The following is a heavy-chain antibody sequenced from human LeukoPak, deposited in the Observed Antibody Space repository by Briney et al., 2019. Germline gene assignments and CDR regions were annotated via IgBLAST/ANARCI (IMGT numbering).Heavy chain of an antibody. Sequence: ALVKVSCKASGYTFTGYYMHWVRQAPGQGLEWMGWINPNSGGTNYAQKFQGRVTMTRDTSISTAYMELSSLRSEDTAVYYCARDRLPYGDYVYPFDYWGQGTLVTVSS. D-gene: IGHD4-17*01. CDR1: GYTFTGYY. CDR2: INPNSGGT. CDR3: ARDRLPYGDYVYPFDY. V-gene: IGHV1-2*02. J-gene: IGHJ4*02.